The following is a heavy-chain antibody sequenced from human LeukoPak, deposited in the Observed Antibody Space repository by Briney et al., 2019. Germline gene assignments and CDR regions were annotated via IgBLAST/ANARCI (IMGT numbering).Heavy chain of an antibody. CDR1: GGSITSSNW. CDR2: IYHSGST. V-gene: IGHV4-4*02. Sequence: SETLSLTCAVSGGSITSSNWWSWVRQPPGKGLEWIGEIYHSGSTYYNPSLKSRVTISVDTSKNQFSLKLSSVTAADTAVYYCARGEHIVVVTASDAFDIWGQGTMVTVSS. D-gene: IGHD2-21*02. J-gene: IGHJ3*02. CDR3: ARGEHIVVVTASDAFDI.